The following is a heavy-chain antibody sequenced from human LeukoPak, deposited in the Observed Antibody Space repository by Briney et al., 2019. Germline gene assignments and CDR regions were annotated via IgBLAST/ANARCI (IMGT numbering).Heavy chain of an antibody. CDR1: GASITSYY. D-gene: IGHD1-26*01. CDR3: ARGARLGAARPQYFDY. J-gene: IGHJ4*02. Sequence: SETLSLTCTVSGASITSYYWTWIRQPLKGLGWIGYYSGSTNYNPSLKSRVTISVDTSKNQFSLKLTSVTAADTAVYYCARGARLGAARPQYFDYWGQGILVTVSS. V-gene: IGHV4-59*01. CDR2: YSGST.